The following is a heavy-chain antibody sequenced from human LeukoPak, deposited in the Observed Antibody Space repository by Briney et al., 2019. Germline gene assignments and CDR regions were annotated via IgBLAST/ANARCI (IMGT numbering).Heavy chain of an antibody. V-gene: IGHV1-3*01. CDR1: GYTFTSYA. Sequence: ASVKVSCKASGYTFTSYAMHWVRQAPGQRLEWMGWINAGNGNTKYSQKFQGRVTITRDTSASTAYMELSSLRSEDTAVYYCARVLVRGVIIPPFDYWGQGTLVTVSS. CDR2: INAGNGNT. D-gene: IGHD3-10*01. CDR3: ARVLVRGVIIPPFDY. J-gene: IGHJ4*02.